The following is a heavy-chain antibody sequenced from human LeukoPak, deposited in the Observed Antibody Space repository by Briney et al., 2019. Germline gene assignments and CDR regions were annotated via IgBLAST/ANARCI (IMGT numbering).Heavy chain of an antibody. CDR3: ANTGIGGYYDSSGYYIPDY. CDR2: IYSGGGT. V-gene: IGHV3-66*01. CDR1: GFSVSSNY. Sequence: GGSLRLSCAASGFSVSSNYMTWVRQVPGKGLEWVSVIYSGGGTDYADSVKGRSTISRDNSKNTLYLQMNSLRAEDTAVYYCANTGIGGYYDSSGYYIPDYWGQGTLVTVSS. D-gene: IGHD3-22*01. J-gene: IGHJ4*02.